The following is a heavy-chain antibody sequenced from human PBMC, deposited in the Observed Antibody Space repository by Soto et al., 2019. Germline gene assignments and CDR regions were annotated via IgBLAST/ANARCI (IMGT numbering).Heavy chain of an antibody. CDR1: GGSFSGYY. D-gene: IGHD3-3*01. CDR2: INHSGST. V-gene: IGHV4-34*01. J-gene: IGHJ4*02. Sequence: QVQLQQWGAGLLKPSETLSLTCAVYGGSFSGYYCSWIRQPPGKGLEWVGEINHSGSTNYKPSLKSRVTISVDTYNTQFSLKLGSVTAGDTDVYYCARGALWSGYCTLGYWGQGTLVTVSS. CDR3: ARGALWSGYCTLGY.